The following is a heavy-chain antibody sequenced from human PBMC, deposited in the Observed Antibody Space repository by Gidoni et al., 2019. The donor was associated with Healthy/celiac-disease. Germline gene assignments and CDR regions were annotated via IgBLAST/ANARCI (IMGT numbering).Heavy chain of an antibody. CDR1: GFTFSRYA. D-gene: IGHD3-10*01. CDR3: ARVGRGYYYYYGMDV. Sequence: QVQLVESGGGVVQPGRSLRLSCAASGFTFSRYALHWVRQAPGKGLEWVAVISYDGSNKYYADSVKGRFTISRDNSKNTLYLQMNSLRAEDTAVYYCARVGRGYYYYYGMDVWGQGTTVTVSS. J-gene: IGHJ6*02. CDR2: ISYDGSNK. V-gene: IGHV3-30-3*01.